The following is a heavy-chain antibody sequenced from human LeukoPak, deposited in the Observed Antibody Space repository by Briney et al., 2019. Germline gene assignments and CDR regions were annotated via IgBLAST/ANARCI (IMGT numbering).Heavy chain of an antibody. D-gene: IGHD1-26*01. CDR2: IYTTGPP. V-gene: IGHV4-4*07. CDR1: GGSINSYY. CDR3: ARVGYIGSSWLFDY. Sequence: PSETLSLTCTVSGGSINSYYWSWVRQPAGKGREGVGRIYTTGPPNYNPSLSSRLTMSVDTSKNQFSLNLKSVTAADTAVYYCARVGYIGSSWLFDYWGQGTLVTVSS. J-gene: IGHJ4*02.